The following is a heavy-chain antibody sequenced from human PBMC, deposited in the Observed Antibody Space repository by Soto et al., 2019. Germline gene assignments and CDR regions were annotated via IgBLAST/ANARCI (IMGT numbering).Heavy chain of an antibody. D-gene: IGHD6-13*01. Sequence: GVLRLSCAASGFIFTGYNMNWVRQAPGKGLEWVSSISSGSSYIYYADSVKGRFTISRDNAKNSLYLQMNTLRAEDTALYYCARRRAAAGTLTFDYWGQGTRVTVSS. V-gene: IGHV3-21*01. J-gene: IGHJ4*02. CDR2: ISSGSSYI. CDR3: ARRRAAAGTLTFDY. CDR1: GFIFTGYN.